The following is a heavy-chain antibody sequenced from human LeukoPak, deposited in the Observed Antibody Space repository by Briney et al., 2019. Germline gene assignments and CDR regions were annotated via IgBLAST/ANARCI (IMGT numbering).Heavy chain of an antibody. D-gene: IGHD6-6*01. J-gene: IGHJ3*02. CDR2: IYYSGST. Sequence: SETLSLTCTVSGGSISSYYWNWIRKPPGKGLEWIGYIYYSGSTNYNPSLKSRVTISVDTSKNQFSLKLSFVTAADTAVYYCARGSIAARNDAFDIWDQGTMVTVSS. CDR1: GGSISSYY. CDR3: ARGSIAARNDAFDI. V-gene: IGHV4-59*01.